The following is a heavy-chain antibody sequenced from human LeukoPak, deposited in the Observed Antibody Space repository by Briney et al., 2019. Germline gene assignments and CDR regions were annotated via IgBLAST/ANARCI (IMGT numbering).Heavy chain of an antibody. D-gene: IGHD6-19*01. CDR2: IRYDGSNK. J-gene: IGHJ5*02. CDR3: AKDSPPYSSGHTWFDP. CDR1: GFTFSSYG. Sequence: GGSLRLSCAASGFTFSSYGMHWVRQAPGKGLEWVAVIRYDGSNKYYADSVKGRFTISRDNSKNTLYLQMNSLRAEDTAVYYCAKDSPPYSSGHTWFDPWGQGTLVSVSS. V-gene: IGHV3-30*02.